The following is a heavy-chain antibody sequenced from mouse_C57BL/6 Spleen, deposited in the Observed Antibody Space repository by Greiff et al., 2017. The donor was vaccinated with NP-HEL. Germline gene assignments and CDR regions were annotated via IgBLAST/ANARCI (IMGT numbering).Heavy chain of an antibody. CDR2: IDPETGGT. J-gene: IGHJ2*01. D-gene: IGHD2-4*01. Sequence: QVHVKQPGAELVRPGASVTLSCKASGYTFTDYEMHWVKQTPVHGLEWIGAIDPETGGTAYNQKFKGKAILTADKSSSTAYMELRSLTSEDSAVYYCTRSGDYGGGYYFDYWGQGTTLTVSS. CDR3: TRSGDYGGGYYFDY. V-gene: IGHV1-15*01. CDR1: GYTFTDYE.